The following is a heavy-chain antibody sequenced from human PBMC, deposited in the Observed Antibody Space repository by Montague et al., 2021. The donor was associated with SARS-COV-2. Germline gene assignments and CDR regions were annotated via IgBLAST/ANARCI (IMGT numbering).Heavy chain of an antibody. D-gene: IGHD3-22*01. V-gene: IGHV4-61*01. CDR1: GASVRSGNSY. Sequence: SETLSLTCTVSGASVRSGNSYWNWIRQPPGKGLEWIGYISYSGSTNYSPSLKSRVTISVDTSKNQLSLKVISATAADTAVYYCAGIGYESVGYYYIYPDWGQGTLVTVSS. J-gene: IGHJ1*01. CDR2: ISYSGST. CDR3: AGIGYESVGYYYIYPD.